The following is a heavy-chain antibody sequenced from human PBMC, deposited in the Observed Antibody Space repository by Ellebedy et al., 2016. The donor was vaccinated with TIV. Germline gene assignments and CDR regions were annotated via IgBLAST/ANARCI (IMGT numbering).Heavy chain of an antibody. V-gene: IGHV1-8*01. CDR2: MNPNSGST. CDR3: ARYISGSGFHH. CDR1: GYTFTSYD. Sequence: ASVKVSCXASGYTFTSYDINWVRQATGQGLEWMGWMNPNSGSTGYAQKFQGRVTITRNTSISTAYMELSSLRSEDTAVYYCARYISGSGFHHWGQGTLVTVSS. J-gene: IGHJ4*02. D-gene: IGHD5-18*01.